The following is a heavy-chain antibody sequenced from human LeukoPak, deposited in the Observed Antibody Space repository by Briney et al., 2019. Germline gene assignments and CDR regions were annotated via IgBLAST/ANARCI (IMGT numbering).Heavy chain of an antibody. D-gene: IGHD1-26*01. V-gene: IGHV3-9*01. J-gene: IGHJ4*02. CDR3: ASGIVGALDY. CDR1: GFTFDDYA. Sequence: GRSLRLPCAASGFTFDDYAMHWVRQAPGKGLEWVSGISWNSGSIGYADSVKGRFTISRDNAKNSLYLQMNSLRAEDTAVYYCASGIVGALDYWGQGTLVTVSS. CDR2: ISWNSGSI.